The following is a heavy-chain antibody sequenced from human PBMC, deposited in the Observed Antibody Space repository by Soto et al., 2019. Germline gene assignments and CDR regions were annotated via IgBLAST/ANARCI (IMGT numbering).Heavy chain of an antibody. D-gene: IGHD2-15*01. V-gene: IGHV3-73*02. CDR2: IRAKTNNYAT. CDR1: GFIFSDSA. J-gene: IGHJ4*02. CDR3: IRLEESGCSGDRCYSGFDH. Sequence: EVQLVESGGGLVQPGGSLKLSCAASGFIFSDSAVHWVRQASGKGLERVGRIRAKTNNYATAYVASVQGRFTVSRDDSKNTAYLQMSSLRTEDTAMYYCIRLEESGCSGDRCYSGFDHWGQGTLVTVSS.